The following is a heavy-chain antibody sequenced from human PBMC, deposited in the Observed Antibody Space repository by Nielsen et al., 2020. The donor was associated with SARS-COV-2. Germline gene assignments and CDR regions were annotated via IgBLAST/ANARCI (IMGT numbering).Heavy chain of an antibody. J-gene: IGHJ5*02. CDR2: MWYHGGDE. CDR3: ARDLTFGAYWFDP. V-gene: IGHV3-33*01. Sequence: GGSLRLSCEASGFTLSSHGMHWVRQLPGKGLEWVAHMWYHGGDENYADSVRGRFTISRDLSKNTVYLQMSSLRVEDTAVYYCARDLTFGAYWFDPWSQGTLVTVSS. CDR1: GFTLSSHG. D-gene: IGHD3/OR15-3a*01.